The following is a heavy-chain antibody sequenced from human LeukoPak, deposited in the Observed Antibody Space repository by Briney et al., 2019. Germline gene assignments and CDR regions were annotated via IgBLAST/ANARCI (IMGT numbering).Heavy chain of an antibody. D-gene: IGHD7-27*01. CDR1: GYSISSGYH. V-gene: IGHV4-38-2*02. CDR2: IYRRGNA. Sequence: SETLSLTCAVSGYSISSGYHWGWIRQPPGKGPELIGSIYRRGNAYYNPSLKSRVTISLDTSKNQFSLKLSSVTAADTAVYYCARDLGYYRMDVWGKGTTVTVSS. CDR3: ARDLGYYRMDV. J-gene: IGHJ6*04.